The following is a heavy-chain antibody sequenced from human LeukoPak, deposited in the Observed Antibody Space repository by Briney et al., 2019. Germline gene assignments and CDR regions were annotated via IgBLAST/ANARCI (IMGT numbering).Heavy chain of an antibody. CDR3: AKAPSAAATGGWFGP. CDR1: GFTFSSYA. CDR2: ISGSGGST. J-gene: IGHJ5*02. Sequence: GGSLRLSCAASGFTFSSYAMSWARQAPGKGLEWVSAISGSGGSTYYADSVKGRFTISRDNSKNTLYLQMNSLRAEDTAVYYCAKAPSAAATGGWFGPWGQGTLVTVSS. V-gene: IGHV3-23*01. D-gene: IGHD2-2*01.